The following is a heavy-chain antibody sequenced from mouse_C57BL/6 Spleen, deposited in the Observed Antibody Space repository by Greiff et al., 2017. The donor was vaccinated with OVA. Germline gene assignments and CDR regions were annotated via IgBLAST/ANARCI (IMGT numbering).Heavy chain of an antibody. J-gene: IGHJ1*03. CDR3: SRSLSVYWYFGV. CDR2: INPNNGGT. CDR1: GYTFTDYN. Sequence: VQLQQSGPELVKPGASVKMSCKASGYTFTDYNMHWVKQSHGKSLEWIGYINPNNGGTSYNKKFKGKATLTVNKSSSTAYMELRSLTTEESAVYYYSRSLSVYWYFGVWGTGATVTVSS. V-gene: IGHV1-22*01.